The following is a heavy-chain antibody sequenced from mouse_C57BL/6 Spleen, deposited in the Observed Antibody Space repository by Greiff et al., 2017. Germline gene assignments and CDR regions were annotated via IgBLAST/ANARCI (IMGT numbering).Heavy chain of an antibody. CDR1: GYTFTSYW. J-gene: IGHJ2*01. CDR3: AREGLLREFDY. Sequence: QVQLQQPGAELVKPGASVKLSCKASGYTFTSYWMHCVKQRPGQGLEWIGMIHPNSGSTNYNEKFKSKATLTVDKSSSTAYMQLSSLTSEDSAVYYCAREGLLREFDYWGQGTTLTVSS. D-gene: IGHD1-1*01. V-gene: IGHV1-64*01. CDR2: IHPNSGST.